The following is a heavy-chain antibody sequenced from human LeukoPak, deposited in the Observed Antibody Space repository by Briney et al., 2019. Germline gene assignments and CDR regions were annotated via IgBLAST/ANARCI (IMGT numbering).Heavy chain of an antibody. V-gene: IGHV4-39*01. D-gene: IGHD3-22*01. CDR3: AAYYYDSSGYYS. CDR2: IYYSGST. J-gene: IGHJ6*04. CDR1: GGSISSSSYY. Sequence: SETLSLTCTVSGGSISSSSYYWGWIRQPPGKGLEWIGSIYYSGSTCYNPSLKSRVTLSIDTSKNQFSLKLTSVTAADTAVYYCAAYYYDSSGYYSWGKGTTVTVSS.